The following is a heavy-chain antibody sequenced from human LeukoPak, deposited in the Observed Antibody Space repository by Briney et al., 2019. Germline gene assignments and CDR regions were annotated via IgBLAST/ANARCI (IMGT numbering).Heavy chain of an antibody. Sequence: SETLSLTCTVSGGSISPYYWSWIRQPPGKGLELIAYIYYSGSTNYNPSLRSRVTISVDTSKNQFSLKLSSVTAADTAVYYCARAGKNWETGYGMDVWGQGTTVTVSS. V-gene: IGHV4-59*01. CDR3: ARAGKNWETGYGMDV. J-gene: IGHJ6*02. CDR1: GGSISPYY. CDR2: IYYSGST. D-gene: IGHD7-27*01.